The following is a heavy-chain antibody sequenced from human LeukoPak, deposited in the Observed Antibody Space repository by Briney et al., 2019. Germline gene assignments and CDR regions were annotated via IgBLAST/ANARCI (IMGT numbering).Heavy chain of an antibody. CDR3: ARRGAYCGGDCYLPRGNWFDP. V-gene: IGHV4-34*01. J-gene: IGHJ5*02. CDR2: INHSGST. Sequence: SETLSLTCAVYGGSFSGYYWSWIRQPPGKGLEWIGEINHSGSTNYNPSLKSRVTISVDTSKNQFSLKLSSVTAADTAVYYCARRGAYCGGDCYLPRGNWFDPWGQGTLVTVSS. D-gene: IGHD2-21*02. CDR1: GGSFSGYY.